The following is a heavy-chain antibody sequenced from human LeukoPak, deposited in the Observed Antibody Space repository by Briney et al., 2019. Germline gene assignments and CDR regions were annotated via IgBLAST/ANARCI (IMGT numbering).Heavy chain of an antibody. CDR2: IYHSGST. D-gene: IGHD2-15*01. Sequence: SETLSLTCTVSGYSISSGYYWGWIRQPPGKGLEWIGSIYHSGSTYYNPSLKSRVTISLDTSKNQFSLKLSSVTAADTAVYYCARVIQVPNGSGRYIDYWGQGTLVTVSS. CDR3: ARVIQVPNGSGRYIDY. J-gene: IGHJ4*02. CDR1: GYSISSGYY. V-gene: IGHV4-38-2*02.